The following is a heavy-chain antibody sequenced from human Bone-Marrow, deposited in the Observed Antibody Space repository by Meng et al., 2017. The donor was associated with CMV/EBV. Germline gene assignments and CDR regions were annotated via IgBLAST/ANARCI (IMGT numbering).Heavy chain of an antibody. V-gene: IGHV4-39*07. CDR3: ARGFTMIVG. Sequence: SETLSLTCIVSGDSLSSSNYFWDWIRQPPGKGLEWIGSIYYGESPYYNPSLKSRVTISLDTPKNQFSLKLSSVTAADTAVYYCARGFTMIVGWRQGTLVTVSS. CDR2: IYYGESP. D-gene: IGHD3-22*01. CDR1: GDSLSSSNYF. J-gene: IGHJ4*02.